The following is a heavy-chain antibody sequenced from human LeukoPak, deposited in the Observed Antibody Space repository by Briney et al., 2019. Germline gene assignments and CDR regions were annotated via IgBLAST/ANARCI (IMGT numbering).Heavy chain of an antibody. D-gene: IGHD1-26*01. CDR3: AKDKSQWELLGYFDY. CDR2: ISYDGSNK. V-gene: IGHV3-30*18. J-gene: IGHJ4*02. CDR1: GFTFSSYG. Sequence: GGSLRLSCAASGFTFSSYGMHWVRQAPGKGLEWVAVISYDGSNKYYADSVKGRFTISRDNSKNTLYLQMNSLRAEDTAVYYCAKDKSQWELLGYFDYWGQGTLVTVSS.